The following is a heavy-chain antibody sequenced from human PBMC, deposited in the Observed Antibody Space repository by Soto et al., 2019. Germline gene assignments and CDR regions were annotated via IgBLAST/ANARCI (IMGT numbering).Heavy chain of an antibody. V-gene: IGHV1-3*01. D-gene: IGHD2-21*01. CDR1: GYTFTSYA. J-gene: IGHJ4*02. Sequence: GASVKVSCKASGYTFTSYAMHWVRQAPGQRLEWKGRINAGNGKTKKSQKNQGRVTITRDTSASTAYMELSSLRSEDTAVYYCARGGEPIDYWGQGTLVTVSS. CDR3: ARGGEPIDY. CDR2: INAGNGKT.